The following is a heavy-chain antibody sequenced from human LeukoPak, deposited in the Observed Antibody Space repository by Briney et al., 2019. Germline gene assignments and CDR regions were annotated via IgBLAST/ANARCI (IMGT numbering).Heavy chain of an antibody. D-gene: IGHD3-10*01. CDR1: GGTFSSYA. Sequence: ASVKVSCKASGGTFSSYAISWVRQAPGKGLEWMGGFDPEDGEAIYAQKFQGRVTMTEDTSTDTAYMELSSLRSEDTAVYYCATARSLGDTPYYYYGMDVWGQGTTVTVSS. CDR2: FDPEDGEA. J-gene: IGHJ6*02. V-gene: IGHV1-24*01. CDR3: ATARSLGDTPYYYYGMDV.